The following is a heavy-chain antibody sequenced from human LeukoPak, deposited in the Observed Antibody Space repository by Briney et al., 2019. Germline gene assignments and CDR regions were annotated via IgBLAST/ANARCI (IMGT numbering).Heavy chain of an antibody. CDR1: GFTFSSYG. J-gene: IGHJ4*02. D-gene: IGHD5-18*01. V-gene: IGHV3-30*02. CDR3: AKDIGGDTAMVAVDY. Sequence: PGGSLRLSCAASGFTFSSYGMHWVRQAPGKGLEWVAFIRYDGSNKYYADSVKGRFTISRDNSKNTLYLQKNSLRAEDTAVYYCAKDIGGDTAMVAVDYWGQGTLVTVSS. CDR2: IRYDGSNK.